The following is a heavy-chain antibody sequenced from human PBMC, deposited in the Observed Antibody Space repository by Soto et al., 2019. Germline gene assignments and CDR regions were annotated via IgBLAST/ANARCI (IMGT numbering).Heavy chain of an antibody. CDR3: ARGVVVVTATYGMDV. Sequence: EVQLVESGGGLVQPGGSLRLSCAASGFIFSSHIMHWVRQAPGKGLEYVSAISSNGGSTYYANSVKGRFTISRDNSKNTLYLRMGSLRAEDMAVYYCARGVVVVTATYGMDVWGQGTTVTVSS. J-gene: IGHJ6*02. CDR1: GFIFSSHI. D-gene: IGHD2-15*01. CDR2: ISSNGGST. V-gene: IGHV3-64*01.